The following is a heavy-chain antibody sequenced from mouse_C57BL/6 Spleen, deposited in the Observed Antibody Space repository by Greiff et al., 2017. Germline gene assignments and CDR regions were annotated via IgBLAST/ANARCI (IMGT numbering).Heavy chain of an antibody. CDR1: GFTFNTYA. Sequence: VQLKESGGGLVQPKGSLKLSCAASGFTFNTYAMHWVRQAPGKGLEWVARIRSKSSNYATYYADSVKDRFTISRNDSQSMLYLQMNNLKTEDTAMYYCVRVGDYAWYFDVWGTGTTVTVSS. V-gene: IGHV10-3*01. CDR2: IRSKSSNYAT. CDR3: VRVGDYAWYFDV. D-gene: IGHD2-4*01. J-gene: IGHJ1*03.